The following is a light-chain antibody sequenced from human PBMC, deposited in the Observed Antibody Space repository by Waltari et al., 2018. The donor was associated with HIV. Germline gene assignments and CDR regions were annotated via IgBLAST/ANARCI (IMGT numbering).Light chain of an antibody. V-gene: IGLV2-23*02. Sequence: QSALPQPASVSGSPGQSITISCPGTNRDIGKYNLVSWYQQHPGKVPKVLIFEVTTRPSGISHRFSGSKSDNTASLTISGLQAEDEADYYCSSYATGNTYVFGTGTSVTVL. J-gene: IGLJ1*01. CDR1: NRDIGKYNL. CDR2: EVT. CDR3: SSYATGNTYV.